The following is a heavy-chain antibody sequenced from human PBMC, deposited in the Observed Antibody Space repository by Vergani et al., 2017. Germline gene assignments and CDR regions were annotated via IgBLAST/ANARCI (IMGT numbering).Heavy chain of an antibody. CDR3: ARVMYRDEASTGYRLEGMDI. Sequence: VQLQESGPGLVKPSETLSLTCTVSGGSISSYYWSWIRQPPGKGLEWIGYIYSTGSTNYNPSLNSRVTMSVDTSKNQFSLKLRSVTAADTAVYFCARVMYRDEASTGYRLEGMDIWGQGTTVTISS. D-gene: IGHD3-9*01. V-gene: IGHV4-59*01. CDR1: GGSISSYY. J-gene: IGHJ6*02. CDR2: IYSTGST.